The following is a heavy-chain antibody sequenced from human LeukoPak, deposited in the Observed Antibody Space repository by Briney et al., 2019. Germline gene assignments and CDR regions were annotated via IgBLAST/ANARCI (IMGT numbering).Heavy chain of an antibody. CDR1: GFTFSSYG. CDR3: AKEQDLDYYDSSGYNPLSFDY. D-gene: IGHD3-22*01. J-gene: IGHJ4*02. V-gene: IGHV3-30*02. CDR2: IRYDGSNK. Sequence: PGGSLRLSCAASGFTFSSYGMHWVRQAPGKGLEWVAFIRYDGSNKYYADSVKGRFTISRDNSKNTLYLQMNSLRAEDTAVYYCAKEQDLDYYDSSGYNPLSFDYWGQGTLVTVSS.